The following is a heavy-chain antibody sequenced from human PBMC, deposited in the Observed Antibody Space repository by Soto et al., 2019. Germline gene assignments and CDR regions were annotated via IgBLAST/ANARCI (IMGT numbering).Heavy chain of an antibody. V-gene: IGHV3-21*01. Sequence: GGSLRLSCAASGFTFSDYSVSWVRQAPGKGLEWLSSISSSSTFTHYADSVKGRFTISRDNAKNSLYLQMNSLRAEDTAVYYCAAPYSTGHRLLGYWGQGTLVTVSS. CDR2: ISSSSTFT. D-gene: IGHD6-19*01. CDR1: GFTFSDYS. CDR3: AAPYSTGHRLLGY. J-gene: IGHJ4*02.